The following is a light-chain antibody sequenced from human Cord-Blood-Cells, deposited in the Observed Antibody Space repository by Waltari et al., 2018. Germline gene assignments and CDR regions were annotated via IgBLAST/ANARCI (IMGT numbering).Light chain of an antibody. CDR3: QQLNSRFT. J-gene: IGKJ3*01. V-gene: IGKV1-9*01. CDR1: QGISSY. Sequence: DIQLTQSPSFLSASVGARVTITCRASQGISSYLAWYQQKPGKAPKLLIYAASTLQSGVPSRFSGSGSGTEFTLTISSLQPEDFATYYCQQLNSRFTFGPGTKVDIK. CDR2: AAS.